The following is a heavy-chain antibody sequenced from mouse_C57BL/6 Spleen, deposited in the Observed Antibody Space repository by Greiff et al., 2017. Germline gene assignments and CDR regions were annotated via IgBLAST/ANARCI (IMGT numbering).Heavy chain of an antibody. D-gene: IGHD1-1*01. CDR3: ARAYDYGSSYVGYFDV. J-gene: IGHJ1*03. Sequence: EVQRVESGPGLVKPSQSLSLTCSVTGYSITSGYYWNLIRQFPGNKLEWMGYISYDGSNNYNPFLKNRISLTRDTTKNLVFLKLNTVTTEDTATYYCARAYDYGSSYVGYFDVWGTGTTVTVSS. CDR2: ISYDGSN. CDR1: GYSITSGYY. V-gene: IGHV3-6*01.